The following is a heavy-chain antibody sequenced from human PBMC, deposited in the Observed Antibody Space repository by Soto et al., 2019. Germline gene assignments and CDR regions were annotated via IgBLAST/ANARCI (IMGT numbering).Heavy chain of an antibody. CDR3: ARGRDDILTGYYPPTMDF. D-gene: IGHD3-9*01. J-gene: IGHJ6*02. Sequence: SETLSLTCAVSGGSISNSGFSWSWIRPSPGKGLEWIGHIYHSGSTYYSPSLKSRATISEDRATNQISLKLTSVTAADTAVYYWARGRDDILTGYYPPTMDFWGQGTTVTVSS. CDR2: IYHSGST. V-gene: IGHV4-30-2*06. CDR1: GGSISNSGFS.